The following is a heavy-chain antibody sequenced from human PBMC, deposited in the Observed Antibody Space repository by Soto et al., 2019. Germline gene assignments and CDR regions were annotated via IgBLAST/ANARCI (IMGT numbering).Heavy chain of an antibody. D-gene: IGHD5-18*01. CDR3: ARRKVDPATHAGFTY. CDR2: IYYSGST. J-gene: IGHJ1*01. Sequence: SETLSLTCTVSGGSISSYYWSWIRQPPGKGLEWIGYIYYSGSTNYNPSLKSRVTISVDTSKNQFSLKLSSVTAADTAVYYRARRKVDPATHAGFTYWGHGTLVSVSS. V-gene: IGHV4-59*01. CDR1: GGSISSYY.